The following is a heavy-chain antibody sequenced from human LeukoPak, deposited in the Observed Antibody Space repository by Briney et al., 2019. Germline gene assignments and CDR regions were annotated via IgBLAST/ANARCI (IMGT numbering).Heavy chain of an antibody. CDR3: AKHLFTIFGVVEQSGMDV. Sequence: GGSLRLSCAASGFTFSSYAMSWVRQAPGKGLEWVSAIRGSGGSKYYADSVKGRFTISRDNSKNTLYLQMNSLRDEETAVYYCAKHLFTIFGVVEQSGMDVGGQETTVTVSS. D-gene: IGHD3-3*01. CDR2: IRGSGGSK. CDR1: GFTFSSYA. V-gene: IGHV3-23*01. J-gene: IGHJ6*02.